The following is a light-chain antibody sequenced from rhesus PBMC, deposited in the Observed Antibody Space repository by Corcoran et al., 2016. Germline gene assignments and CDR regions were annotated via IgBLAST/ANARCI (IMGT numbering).Light chain of an antibody. CDR3: FSFAGTSTFEI. CDR2: DVM. J-gene: IGLJ6*01. Sequence: QAVLTQPRSVSESPGQSVPIYCTGTNSDIGNYNSVSWYQHRPGTAPKLLIYDVMKRPSGVSTRFSGSKSDNTASLTISVLQEEDEADYYCFSFAGTSTFEIFGGGTKLTVL. V-gene: IGLV2-32*02. CDR1: NSDIGNYNS.